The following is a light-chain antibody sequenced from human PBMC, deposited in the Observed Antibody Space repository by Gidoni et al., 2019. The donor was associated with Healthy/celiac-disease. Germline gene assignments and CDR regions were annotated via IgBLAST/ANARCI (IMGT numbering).Light chain of an antibody. CDR3: QSYDSSLSAYVV. CDR1: SSNIGAGYD. CDR2: GNS. Sequence: QSVLTQPPSVSGATGQRVPISCTGSSSNIGAGYDVHWYQQLPGTAPKLLIYGNSNRPSGVPDRFSGSKSGTSASLAITGLQAEDEADYYCQSYDSSLSAYVVFGGGTKLTVL. V-gene: IGLV1-40*01. J-gene: IGLJ2*01.